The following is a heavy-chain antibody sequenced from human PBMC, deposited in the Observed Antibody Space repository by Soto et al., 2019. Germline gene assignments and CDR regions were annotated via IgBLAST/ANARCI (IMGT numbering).Heavy chain of an antibody. CDR1: GYTFFSYG. CDR2: ISAYNGNT. Sequence: GAPVKVSCKASGYTFFSYGISWVRQAPGQGLEWMGWISAYNGNTNYAQKLQGRVTMPTDTSTSTAYMELRSLRSDDTAVYYCARESGSYYYYYYGMDVWGQGTTVTV. J-gene: IGHJ6*02. D-gene: IGHD1-26*01. CDR3: ARESGSYYYYYYGMDV. V-gene: IGHV1-18*01.